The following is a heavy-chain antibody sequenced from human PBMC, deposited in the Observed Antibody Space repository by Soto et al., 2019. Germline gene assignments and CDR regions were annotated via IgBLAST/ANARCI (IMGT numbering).Heavy chain of an antibody. CDR3: AREHYNLLSGRRFYYYYGMDV. J-gene: IGHJ6*02. D-gene: IGHD3-10*01. CDR1: GFTFSSYN. CDR2: ISSSSSTI. Sequence: EVRLVESGGGLVPPGVSLRLSCAASGFTFSSYNINWVRQAPGKALAWVSYISSSSSTISYADSVKGRFTISRDNSKITLYLQMNTLTDEDAAVYFCAREHYNLLSGRRFYYYYGMDVWGQATTVTVAS. V-gene: IGHV3-48*02.